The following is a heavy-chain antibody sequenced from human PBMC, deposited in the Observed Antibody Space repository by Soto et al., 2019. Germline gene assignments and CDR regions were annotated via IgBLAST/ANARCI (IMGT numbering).Heavy chain of an antibody. Sequence: GGSLRLSCTASEFTVTNNEMSWVRQAPGKGLEWVSILYSGGNTYYADSVEGRFTISRDGSKNTLYLHMNSLRAEDTAVYYCALRRVAYADFWGQGTRVTVSS. CDR1: EFTVTNNE. J-gene: IGHJ4*02. CDR3: ALRRVAYADF. CDR2: LYSGGNT. V-gene: IGHV3-53*01. D-gene: IGHD2-2*01.